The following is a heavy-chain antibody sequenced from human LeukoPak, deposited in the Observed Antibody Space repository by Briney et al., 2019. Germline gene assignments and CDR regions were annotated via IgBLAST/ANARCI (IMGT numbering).Heavy chain of an antibody. Sequence: GASVKVSCKASGYTFTSYDINWVRQATGQGLEWMGWMNPNSGNTGYAQKFQGRVTMTRNTSISTVYMELSSLRSEDTAVYYCARASVTPMGILDYWGQGTLVTVSS. J-gene: IGHJ4*02. D-gene: IGHD5-18*01. V-gene: IGHV1-8*01. CDR2: MNPNSGNT. CDR3: ARASVTPMGILDY. CDR1: GYTFTSYD.